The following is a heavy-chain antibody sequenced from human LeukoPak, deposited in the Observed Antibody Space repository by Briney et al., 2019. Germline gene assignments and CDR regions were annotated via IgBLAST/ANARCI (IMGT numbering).Heavy chain of an antibody. CDR3: ARGRYTMVRGVIQGVRFDP. Sequence: GGSLRLSCAASGFTFSSYAMSWVRQAPGMGLEWVSSIGSSGDITYYADSVKGRFTISRDNSKNTLYLQMNSLRAEDTAVYYCARGRYTMVRGVIQGVRFDPWGQGTLVTVSS. CDR1: GFTFSSYA. CDR2: IGSSGDIT. J-gene: IGHJ5*02. V-gene: IGHV3-23*01. D-gene: IGHD3-10*01.